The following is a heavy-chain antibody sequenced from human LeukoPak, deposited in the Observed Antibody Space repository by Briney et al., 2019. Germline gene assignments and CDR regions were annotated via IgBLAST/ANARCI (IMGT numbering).Heavy chain of an antibody. V-gene: IGHV4-34*01. CDR3: ASSVRYSSGDDY. J-gene: IGHJ4*02. CDR1: GGSFSGYY. Sequence: SETLSLTCAVYGGSFSGYYWSWIRQPPGKGLEWIGSIYHSGSTYYNPSLKSRVTISVDTSKNQFSLKLSSVTAADTAVYYCASSVRYSSGDDYWGQGTLVTVSS. CDR2: IYHSGST. D-gene: IGHD6-19*01.